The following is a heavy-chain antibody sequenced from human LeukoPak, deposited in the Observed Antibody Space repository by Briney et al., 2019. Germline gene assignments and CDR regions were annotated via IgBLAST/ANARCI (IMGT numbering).Heavy chain of an antibody. V-gene: IGHV4-34*01. CDR1: GGSFSDY. J-gene: IGHJ6*02. D-gene: IGHD2-2*01. Sequence: NPSETLSLTCAVYGGSFSDYWGWIRPPPGKGLEWIGEINHSGRTYYNPSLKSRVTISVDTSKNQFSLNLSSVTAADTAVYYCARDVAVVPAAIHYGMDVWGQGTTVTVSS. CDR3: ARDVAVVPAAIHYGMDV. CDR2: INHSGRT.